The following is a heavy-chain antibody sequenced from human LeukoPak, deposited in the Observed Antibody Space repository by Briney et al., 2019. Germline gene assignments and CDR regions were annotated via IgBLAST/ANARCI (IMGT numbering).Heavy chain of an antibody. CDR3: ARRGYGDYLDY. D-gene: IGHD4-17*01. Sequence: GGSLRLSCAASGFTFSSCDMHWVRQATGKGLEWVSAIGTAGDTYYPGSVKGRFTISRENAKNSLYLQMNSLRAGDTAVYYCARRGYGDYLDYWGQGTLVTVSS. CDR2: IGTAGDT. CDR1: GFTFSSCD. V-gene: IGHV3-13*01. J-gene: IGHJ4*02.